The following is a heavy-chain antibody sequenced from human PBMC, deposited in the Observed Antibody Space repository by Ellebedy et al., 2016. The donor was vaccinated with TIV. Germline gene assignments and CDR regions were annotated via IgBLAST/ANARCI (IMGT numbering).Heavy chain of an antibody. J-gene: IGHJ3*02. CDR2: LTYTGNA. D-gene: IGHD3-3*01. CDR1: GDSTSTNHHS. Sequence: SETLSLTCTVSGDSTSTNHHSWGWIRQPPGKGLEWMGSLTYTGNAYYGPNLKGRVTMSLDTSKRQFSLKLNSVTAADTAVYYCARDPGMGYKGGYYGDALDIWGQGTMVTVSS. V-gene: IGHV4-39*07. CDR3: ARDPGMGYKGGYYGDALDI.